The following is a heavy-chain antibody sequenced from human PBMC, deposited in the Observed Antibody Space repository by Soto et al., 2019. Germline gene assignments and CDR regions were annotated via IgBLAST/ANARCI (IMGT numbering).Heavy chain of an antibody. J-gene: IGHJ4*02. Sequence: PSQTLSLTCAISGDSVSSTSTAWSLIRQSPSRGLEWLGRTYYRSNWYTDYAVSVKSRITISPDTSKNQFSLQLNSVTPEDTAVYYCARGSYYSGWVWGQGTLVTSPQ. CDR1: GDSVSSTSTA. V-gene: IGHV6-1*01. CDR3: ARGSYYSGWV. D-gene: IGHD6-19*01. CDR2: TYYRSNWYT.